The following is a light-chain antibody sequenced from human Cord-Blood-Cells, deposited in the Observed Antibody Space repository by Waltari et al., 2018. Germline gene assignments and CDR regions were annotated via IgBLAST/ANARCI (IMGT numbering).Light chain of an antibody. CDR3: SSYTSSSTLV. J-gene: IGLJ3*02. CDR2: DVS. CDR1: SSYVGGYNY. V-gene: IGLV2-14*01. Sequence: QSALTQPASVSGSPGQSITISCTGTSSYVGGYNYVSWYQQHPGQAPKLMIYDVSNRPSGVSNRFSGSKSGNTASLTISGLQAEDEADYYCSSYTSSSTLVFGGGTKLTVL.